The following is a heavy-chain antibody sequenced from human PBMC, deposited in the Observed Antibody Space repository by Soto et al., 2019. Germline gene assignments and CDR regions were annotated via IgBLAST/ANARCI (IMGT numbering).Heavy chain of an antibody. J-gene: IGHJ4*02. V-gene: IGHV4-34*01. D-gene: IGHD2-2*01. CDR3: ARGPGNVVVVPAASRTMFYFAY. CDR2: INHSGST. Sequence: PSETLSLTCAGYGGSFSGYYWSWIRQPPGKGLEWIGEINHSGSTNYNPSLKSRVTISVDTSKNQFSLKLSSVTAADTAVYYCARGPGNVVVVPAASRTMFYFAYWGQGTLVTVSS. CDR1: GGSFSGYY.